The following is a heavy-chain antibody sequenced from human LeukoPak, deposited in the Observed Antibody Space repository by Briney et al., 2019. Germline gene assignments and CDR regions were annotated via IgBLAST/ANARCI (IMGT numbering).Heavy chain of an antibody. J-gene: IGHJ4*02. Sequence: ASVKVSCKASGYTFTDYYIHWVRQAPGQGLEWMGWINPNSGGTNYAQKFQGRVTMTRDTSISTAYMELSRLRSDDTAVYYCARERTWIQLWLRNLDYWGQGTLVTVSS. V-gene: IGHV1-2*02. D-gene: IGHD5-18*01. CDR1: GYTFTDYY. CDR2: INPNSGGT. CDR3: ARERTWIQLWLRNLDY.